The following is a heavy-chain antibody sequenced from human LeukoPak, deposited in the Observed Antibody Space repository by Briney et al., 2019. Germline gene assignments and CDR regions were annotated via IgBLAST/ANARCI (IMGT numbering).Heavy chain of an antibody. CDR2: IYHSGST. Sequence: SETLSLTCTVSGYSISSGYYWGWIRQPPGKGLEWIGSIYHSGSTFYNPSLKSRVTISVDTSKNQFSLKLSSVTAADTAVYYCARGLGVNWFDPWGQGTLVTVSS. J-gene: IGHJ5*02. CDR1: GYSISSGYY. V-gene: IGHV4-38-2*02. CDR3: ARGLGVNWFDP. D-gene: IGHD4-23*01.